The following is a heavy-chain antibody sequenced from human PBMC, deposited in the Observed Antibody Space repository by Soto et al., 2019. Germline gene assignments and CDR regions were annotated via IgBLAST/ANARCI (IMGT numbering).Heavy chain of an antibody. J-gene: IGHJ6*02. V-gene: IGHV1-46*01. CDR1: GYTFTSYY. CDR3: ARDREAVAYREARDTYYYYGMDV. Sequence: GASVKVSCKASGYTFTSYYMHWVRQAPGQGLEWMGIINPSGGSTSYAQKFQGRVTMTRDTSTSTVYMELSSLRSEDTAVYYCARDREAVAYREARDTYYYYGMDVWGQGTTVTVSS. CDR2: INPSGGST. D-gene: IGHD6-19*01.